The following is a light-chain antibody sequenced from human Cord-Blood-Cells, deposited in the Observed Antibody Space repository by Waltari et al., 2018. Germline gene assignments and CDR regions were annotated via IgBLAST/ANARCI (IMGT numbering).Light chain of an antibody. CDR1: QGISSY. V-gene: IGKV1-9*01. Sequence: IQLTQSPSSLSASVGDRVTITCRASQGISSYLAWYQQKPGEAPKLLIYAASTLQSGVPSRFSGSGSGTDFTRTISSLQPEDFATYYCQQLNSYPPTFGPGTKVDIK. J-gene: IGKJ3*01. CDR3: QQLNSYPPT. CDR2: AAS.